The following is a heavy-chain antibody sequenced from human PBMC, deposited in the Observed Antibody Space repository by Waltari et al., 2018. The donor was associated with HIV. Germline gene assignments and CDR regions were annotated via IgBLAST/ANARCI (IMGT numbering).Heavy chain of an antibody. CDR1: GFTFSSYW. Sequence: EVQLVESGGGLVQPGGSLRLSCAASGFTFSSYWMSWVRQAPGKGLEWVANIKQYGSEKYYVDSGNGRFTISRDNAENSLYLQMNSLRAEDTAVYYCARGGFYGSGSKVNWGQGTLVTVSS. D-gene: IGHD3-10*01. V-gene: IGHV3-7*04. CDR2: IKQYGSEK. CDR3: ARGGFYGSGSKVN. J-gene: IGHJ4*02.